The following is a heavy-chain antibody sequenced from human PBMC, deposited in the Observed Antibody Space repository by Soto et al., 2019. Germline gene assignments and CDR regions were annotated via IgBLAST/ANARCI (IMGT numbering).Heavy chain of an antibody. CDR1: IGSFSGYY. D-gene: IGHD3-22*01. V-gene: IGHV4-34*01. CDR3: ARGRSEYYYDSSGYSHALNY. CDR2: INHIVMT. J-gene: IGHJ4*01. Sequence: ESLSLTCPVYIGSFSGYYWGWIRHPPGKGLEWIGEINHIVMTNYNPSVKTGLTISVDTSKNQFSLKLSSVTGADTAVYYCARGRSEYYYDSSGYSHALNYWGQGTMVTVSS.